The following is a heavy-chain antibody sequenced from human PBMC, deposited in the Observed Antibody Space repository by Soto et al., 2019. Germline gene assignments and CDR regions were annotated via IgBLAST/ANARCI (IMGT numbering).Heavy chain of an antibody. D-gene: IGHD2-21*02. Sequence: LSETLSLTCTVTGDSINNRSYYWGWIRQPPGKGLEWIGSIYYSGSTYNNPSLKSRVSMSVDTSKNQFSLKLRSVTAADTALYYCARQRTSVVTQAYFDSWGQGSLVTVSS. CDR3: ARQRTSVVTQAYFDS. CDR2: IYYSGST. J-gene: IGHJ4*02. V-gene: IGHV4-39*01. CDR1: GDSINNRSYY.